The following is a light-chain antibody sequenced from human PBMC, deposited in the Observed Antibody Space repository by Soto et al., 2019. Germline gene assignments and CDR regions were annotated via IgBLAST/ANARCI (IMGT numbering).Light chain of an antibody. CDR3: RHYINSQWT. V-gene: IGKV3-20*01. Sequence: EIVLTQSPGTLSLSPGERATLSCRPSQSVGSTYLDWYQQKPGQAHRLLIYAASSRAAGIPDRFSGSASATALSLTIARLEPDDFSVYYCRHYINSQWTFGQGTTVEIK. CDR1: QSVGSTY. J-gene: IGKJ1*01. CDR2: AAS.